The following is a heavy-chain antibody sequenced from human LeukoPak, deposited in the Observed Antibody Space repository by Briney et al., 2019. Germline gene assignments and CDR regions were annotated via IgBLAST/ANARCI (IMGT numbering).Heavy chain of an antibody. CDR1: GFTFSSYA. Sequence: GGSLRLSCAASGFTFSSYAMSWVRQAPGKGLEWVSAISGSGGSIYYADSVKGRFTISRDNSKNTLYLQMNSLRAEDTAVYYCAKSRGRIVGATTPDYWGQGTLVTVSS. CDR2: ISGSGGSI. J-gene: IGHJ4*02. D-gene: IGHD1-26*01. V-gene: IGHV3-23*01. CDR3: AKSRGRIVGATTPDY.